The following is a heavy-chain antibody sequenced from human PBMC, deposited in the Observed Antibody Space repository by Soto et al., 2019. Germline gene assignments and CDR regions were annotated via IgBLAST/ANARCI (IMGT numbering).Heavy chain of an antibody. CDR2: IYYSGST. J-gene: IGHJ5*02. CDR3: ARATGSSFDFDP. Sequence: SETLSLTCTVSGGSISSYYWSWIRQPPGKGLEWIGYIYYSGSTNYNPSLKSRVTISVDTSKNQFSLKLSSVTAADTAVYYCARATGSSFDFDPWGQGTLVTVSS. V-gene: IGHV4-59*01. D-gene: IGHD3-9*01. CDR1: GGSISSYY.